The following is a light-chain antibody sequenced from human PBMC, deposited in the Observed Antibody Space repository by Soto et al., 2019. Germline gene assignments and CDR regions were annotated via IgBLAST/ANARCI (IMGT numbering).Light chain of an antibody. J-gene: IGLJ1*01. Sequence: QSELNQPAYVSGSPGQSIPITSTGTSSDVGSYNLVSWYQQHPGKAPKLIIYEGSKRPSGVSNRSSGSKSGNTASLTISGLQAEDEADYYCCSYAGGGTFYVFGTGTKVTVL. CDR2: EGS. CDR3: CSYAGGGTFYV. V-gene: IGLV2-23*03. CDR1: SSDVGSYNL.